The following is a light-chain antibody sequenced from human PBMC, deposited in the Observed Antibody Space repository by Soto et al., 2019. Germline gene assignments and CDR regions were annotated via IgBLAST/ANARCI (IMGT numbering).Light chain of an antibody. CDR1: SSDVGGYNY. CDR3: SSYTSSTPYV. Sequence: QSALTQPASVSGSPGQSITISCTGTSSDVGGYNYVSWYQRHPGKAPKLIIYDVSNRPSGVSNRFSGSKSGNTASLTISGLQAEDEADYYCSSYTSSTPYVFGTGTKVTVL. CDR2: DVS. J-gene: IGLJ1*01. V-gene: IGLV2-14*01.